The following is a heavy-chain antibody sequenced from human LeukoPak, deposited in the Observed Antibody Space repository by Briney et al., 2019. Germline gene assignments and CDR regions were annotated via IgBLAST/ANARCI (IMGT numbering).Heavy chain of an antibody. V-gene: IGHV4-34*01. Sequence: PSETLSLTCAVYGGSFSDYYWSWIRQPPGKGLEWIGEINHSGSTNYNPSLKSRVSVSVDTSKNQFSLKLSSVTAADTAVYYCARGGRLADYWGQGTLVTVSP. CDR3: ARGGRLADY. CDR2: INHSGST. CDR1: GGSFSDYY. J-gene: IGHJ4*02.